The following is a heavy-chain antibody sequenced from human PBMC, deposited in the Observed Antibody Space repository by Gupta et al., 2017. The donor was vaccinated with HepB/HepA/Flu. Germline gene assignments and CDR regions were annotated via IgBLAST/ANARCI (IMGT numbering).Heavy chain of an antibody. CDR3: ARHLPLEADYYYDGMDV. V-gene: IGHV5-51*01. Sequence: EVQLVQSGAEVTKPGESLTISCTGSGYSFTSYWIGGVRQMPGKGLEWMGIIYPGDSDTRDSPSFQGQGTISADKDISTAYLQWSSLKASDTAMYYCARHLPLEADYYYDGMDVWGQGTTVTGS. CDR2: IYPGDSDT. CDR1: GYSFTSYW. J-gene: IGHJ6*02. D-gene: IGHD1-1*01.